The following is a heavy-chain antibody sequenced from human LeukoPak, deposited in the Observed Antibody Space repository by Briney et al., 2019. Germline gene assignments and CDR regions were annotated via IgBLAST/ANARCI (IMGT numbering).Heavy chain of an antibody. CDR3: ARGSGGTMIVVATLFDY. J-gene: IGHJ4*02. Sequence: SETLSLTCAVYGGSFSGYYWSWIRQPPGKGLEWIGEINHSESTNYNPSLKSRVTISVDTSKNQFSLKLSSVTAADTAVYYCARGSGGTMIVVATLFDYWGQGTLVTVSS. V-gene: IGHV4-34*01. CDR2: INHSEST. D-gene: IGHD3-22*01. CDR1: GGSFSGYY.